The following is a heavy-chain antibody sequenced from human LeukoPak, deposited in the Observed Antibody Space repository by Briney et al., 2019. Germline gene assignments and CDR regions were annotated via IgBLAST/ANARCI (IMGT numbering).Heavy chain of an antibody. CDR2: ISSSAYTT. J-gene: IGHJ4*02. V-gene: IGHV3-23*01. CDR3: AKLPIMLALNRIEF. Sequence: GGSLRLSCATSGFNFRTYGMSWIRQAPGKGLEWVAGISSSAYTTHYAGSVKGRFTISRDNSKNTLFLQMDSLRVEDTAVYYCAKLPIMLALNRIEFWSQGSLVTVTS. D-gene: IGHD2-8*01. CDR1: GFNFRTYG.